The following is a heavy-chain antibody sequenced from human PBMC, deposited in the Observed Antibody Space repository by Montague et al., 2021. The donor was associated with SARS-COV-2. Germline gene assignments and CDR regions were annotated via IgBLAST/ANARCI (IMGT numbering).Heavy chain of an antibody. D-gene: IGHD4-23*01. V-gene: IGHV3-13*01. CDR3: ARGDQLRGYYYGMDV. J-gene: IGHJ6*02. CDR1: GFTFSSYD. CDR2: IGTSGDT. Sequence: SLRLSCPASGFTFSSYDMHWVRQATGNGLEWVSAIGTSGDTYYVGSVKGRFTISRENAKNSLYLQMNSLRVGDTAVYYCARGDQLRGYYYGMDVWGQGTTVTVSS.